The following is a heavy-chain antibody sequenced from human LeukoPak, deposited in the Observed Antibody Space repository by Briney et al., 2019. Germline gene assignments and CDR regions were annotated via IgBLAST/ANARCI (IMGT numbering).Heavy chain of an antibody. J-gene: IGHJ4*02. V-gene: IGHV4-59*10. Sequence: PSETLSLTCAVYGGSFSGYYWSWIRQPPGKGLEWIGRIYTSGSTNYNPSLKSRVTMSVDTSKNQFSLKLSSVTAADTAVYYCARAMGSGSEYYFDYWGQGTLVTVSS. D-gene: IGHD3-10*01. CDR3: ARAMGSGSEYYFDY. CDR2: IYTSGST. CDR1: GGSFSGYY.